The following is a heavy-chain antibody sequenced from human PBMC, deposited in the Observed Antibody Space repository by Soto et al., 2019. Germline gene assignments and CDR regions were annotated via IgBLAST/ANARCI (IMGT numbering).Heavy chain of an antibody. CDR3: ARDYDFWSGPYRHGMDV. D-gene: IGHD3-3*01. CDR1: VFTCSSYG. CDR2: IWYDGSNK. J-gene: IGHJ6*02. Sequence: RWSLRLSCSASVFTCSSYGMHWCRQAPGKGLEWVAVIWYDGSNKYYADSVKGRFTISRENSKNTLYLQMNSLRAEDTAVYYCARDYDFWSGPYRHGMDVWGQGTTVTVSS. V-gene: IGHV3-33*01.